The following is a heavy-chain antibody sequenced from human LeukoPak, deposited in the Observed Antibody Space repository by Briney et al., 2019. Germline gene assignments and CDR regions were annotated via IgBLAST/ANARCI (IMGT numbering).Heavy chain of an antibody. CDR1: GFTFSSYG. D-gene: IGHD2-2*01. CDR2: IRYDGSNK. CDR3: AKEGCSSTSCYDIGY. J-gene: IGHJ4*02. V-gene: IGHV3-30*02. Sequence: GGSLRLSCAASGFTFSSYGMHWVRQAPGKGLEGVAFIRYDGSNKYYADSVKGRFTISRDNSKNTLYLQMNSLRAEDTAVYYCAKEGCSSTSCYDIGYWGQGTLVTVSS.